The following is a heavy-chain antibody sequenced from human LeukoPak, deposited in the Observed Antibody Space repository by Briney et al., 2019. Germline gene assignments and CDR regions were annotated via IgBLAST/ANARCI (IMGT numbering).Heavy chain of an antibody. J-gene: IGHJ5*02. CDR3: ARGSQGHYYGSGANRWFDP. Sequence: PSETLSLTCTVSGGSISNYYWTWIRQPAGKGLGWIGRIYTSGGTNYNPSLKSRVTMSVDTSKNQFSLKLSSVTAADTAVYYCARGSQGHYYGSGANRWFDPWGQGTLVTVSS. CDR1: GGSISNYY. V-gene: IGHV4-4*07. CDR2: IYTSGGT. D-gene: IGHD3-10*01.